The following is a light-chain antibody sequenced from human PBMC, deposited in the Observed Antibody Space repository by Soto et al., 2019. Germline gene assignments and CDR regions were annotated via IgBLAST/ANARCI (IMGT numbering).Light chain of an antibody. CDR3: QQYGSSPPYT. Sequence: IVLTQSPGTRSLSPGERATLSCRARQSVSRSYLAWYQQKPGQAPRLLIYGASRRDTGIPDRFSGSGSGTDLTLTISRLEPEDFSLYYWQQYGSSPPYTFGQGTKLEIK. V-gene: IGKV3-20*01. J-gene: IGKJ2*01. CDR2: GAS. CDR1: QSVSRSY.